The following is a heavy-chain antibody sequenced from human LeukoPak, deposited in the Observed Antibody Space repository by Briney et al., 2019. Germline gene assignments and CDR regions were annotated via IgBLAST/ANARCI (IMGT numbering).Heavy chain of an antibody. D-gene: IGHD4-17*01. CDR3: ARGDYGDYAGPFDY. V-gene: IGHV3-21*01. CDR1: GITFSSYS. Sequence: GGSLRLSCAASGITFSSYSMNWVRQPPGKGLEWVSSISSSSYIYYADSVKGRFTISRDNAKNSLYLQMNGLRAEDTAVYYCARGDYGDYAGPFDYWGQGTLVTVSS. J-gene: IGHJ4*02. CDR2: ISSSSYI.